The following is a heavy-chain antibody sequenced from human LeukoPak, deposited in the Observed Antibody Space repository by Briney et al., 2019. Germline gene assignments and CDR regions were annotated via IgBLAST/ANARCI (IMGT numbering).Heavy chain of an antibody. V-gene: IGHV1-24*01. CDR1: GYTLTELS. D-gene: IGHD2-2*01. Sequence: GASVKVSCKVSGYTLTELSMHWVRQAPGKGLEWRGGFDPEDGETIYAQKFQGRVTMTEDTSTDTAYMELSSLRSEDTAVYYCATSLVPAAKNWFDPWGQGTLVTVSS. CDR3: ATSLVPAAKNWFDP. CDR2: FDPEDGET. J-gene: IGHJ5*02.